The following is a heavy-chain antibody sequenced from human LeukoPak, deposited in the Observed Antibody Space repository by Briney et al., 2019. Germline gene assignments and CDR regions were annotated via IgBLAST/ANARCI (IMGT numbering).Heavy chain of an antibody. D-gene: IGHD6-19*01. CDR1: GGSFSGFY. CDR2: INHSGST. CDR3: ARGGDASGWFFSPFGY. J-gene: IGHJ4*02. Sequence: SETLSLTCAVYGGSFSGFYWSWIRQPPGKGLEWIGEINHSGSTNYNPSLKSRVTISVDTSKNQFSLKLSSVTAADTAVYYCARGGDASGWFFSPFGYWGQGTLVTVSS. V-gene: IGHV4-34*01.